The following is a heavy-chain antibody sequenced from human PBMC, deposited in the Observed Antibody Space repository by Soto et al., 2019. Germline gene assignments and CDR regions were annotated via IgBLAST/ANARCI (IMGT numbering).Heavy chain of an antibody. CDR3: ARPLEVRGVGFDP. CDR2: IYYTGST. J-gene: IGHJ5*02. Sequence: QLQLQESGPALVKPSETLSLICSVSGGSISGYNYYWGWIHQPPGKGLEWIGSIYYTGSTYYNPSLKSRVTISVDTSKNQFSLKLTSVNAADTAVYYCARPLEVRGVGFDPWGQGTLVTVSS. D-gene: IGHD3-10*01. V-gene: IGHV4-39*01. CDR1: GGSISGYNYY.